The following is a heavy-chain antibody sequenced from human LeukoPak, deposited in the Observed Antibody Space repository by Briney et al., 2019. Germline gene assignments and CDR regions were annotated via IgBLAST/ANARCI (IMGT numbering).Heavy chain of an antibody. CDR1: GYTFTGYY. CDR3: ASGANIVVVVAANLILDWFDP. D-gene: IGHD2-15*01. J-gene: IGHJ5*02. V-gene: IGHV1-2*02. CDR2: INPNSGGT. Sequence: GASVKVSCKASGYTFTGYYMHWVRQAPGQGLEWMGWINPNSGGTNYAQKFQGRGTMTRDTSISTAYMELSRLRSDDTAVYYCASGANIVVVVAANLILDWFDPWGQGTLVTVSS.